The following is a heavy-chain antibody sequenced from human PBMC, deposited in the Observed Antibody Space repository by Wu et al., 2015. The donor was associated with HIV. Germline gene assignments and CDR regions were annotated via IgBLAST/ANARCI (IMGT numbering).Heavy chain of an antibody. V-gene: IGHV1-18*01. CDR2: ISAYNGNT. Sequence: QVQLVQSGAELKKPGSSVKVSCKASGGTFSIYGVSWVRQVPGQGFEWMGWISAYNGNTNYAQKFQGRVTMTTDTSTSTAYMELRSLRSDDTAVYYCARGENGRCSSTSCLYYYYYMDVWGKGTTVTVSS. CDR1: GGTFSIYG. J-gene: IGHJ6*03. D-gene: IGHD2-2*01. CDR3: ARGENGRCSSTSCLYYYYYMDV.